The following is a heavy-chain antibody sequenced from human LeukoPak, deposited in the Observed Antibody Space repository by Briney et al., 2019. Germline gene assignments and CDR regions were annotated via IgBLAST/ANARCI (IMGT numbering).Heavy chain of an antibody. J-gene: IGHJ4*02. CDR2: IYYSGRT. D-gene: IGHD3-10*01. V-gene: IGHV4-59*12. Sequence: SETLSLTCTVSGGSISSYYWSWIRQPPGKGLEWIGYIYYSGRTNYNPSLKSRVTISVDTSKNHFSLKLSSVTAADTAIYYCASRYVGGSGSYFRLLDQWGQGTLVTVSS. CDR3: ASRYVGGSGSYFRLLDQ. CDR1: GGSISSYY.